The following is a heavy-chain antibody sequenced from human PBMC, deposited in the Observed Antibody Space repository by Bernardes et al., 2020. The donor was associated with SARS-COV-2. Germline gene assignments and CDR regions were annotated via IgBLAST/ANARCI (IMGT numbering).Heavy chain of an antibody. D-gene: IGHD6-6*01. Sequence: SETLSLTCTVSGGSISSYYWSWIRQPPGKGLEWIGYIYYSGSTNYNPSLKSRVTISVDTSKNQFSLKLSSVTAADTAVYYCARGGQLALKASYYYMDVWGKGTTVTVSS. CDR1: GGSISSYY. V-gene: IGHV4-59*01. J-gene: IGHJ6*03. CDR3: ARGGQLALKASYYYMDV. CDR2: IYYSGST.